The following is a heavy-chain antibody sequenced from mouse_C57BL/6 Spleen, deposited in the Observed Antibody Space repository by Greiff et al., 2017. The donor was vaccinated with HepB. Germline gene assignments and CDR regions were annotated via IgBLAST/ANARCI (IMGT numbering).Heavy chain of an antibody. V-gene: IGHV1-80*01. D-gene: IGHD1-1*01. CDR3: ASSKRVENYAMDY. CDR2: IYPGDGDT. CDR1: GYAFSSYW. J-gene: IGHJ4*01. Sequence: QVQLKESGAELVKPGASVKISCKASGYAFSSYWMNWVKQRPGKGLEWIGQIYPGDGDTNYNGKFKGKATLTADKSSSTAYMQLSSLTSEDSAVYFCASSKRVENYAMDYWGQGTSVTVSS.